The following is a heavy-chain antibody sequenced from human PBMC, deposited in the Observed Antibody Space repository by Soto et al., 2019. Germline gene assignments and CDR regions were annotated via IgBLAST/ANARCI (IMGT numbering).Heavy chain of an antibody. Sequence: SETLSLICTVSGGSISSEYRIWIRQPPGKGLEWIGYIYYSGITNYNPSLKSRVTISVDTSKNQFSLKLSSVTAADTAVYYCARYKSNYYYGMDVWGQGTTVT. CDR1: GGSISSEY. J-gene: IGHJ6*02. CDR3: ARYKSNYYYGMDV. D-gene: IGHD1-20*01. V-gene: IGHV4-59*01. CDR2: IYYSGIT.